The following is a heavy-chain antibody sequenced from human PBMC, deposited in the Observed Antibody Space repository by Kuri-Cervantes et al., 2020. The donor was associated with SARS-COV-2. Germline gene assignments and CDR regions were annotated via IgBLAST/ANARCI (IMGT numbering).Heavy chain of an antibody. D-gene: IGHD2-2*01. CDR1: GGSISSYY. Sequence: SETLSLTCTVSGGSISSYYWSWIRQPAGKGLEWIGRIYTSGSTNYNPSLKSRVTMSVDTSKNQFSLKLSSVTAADTAVYYCARVGAIVVAPAAIPDFEYWGQGTLVTVSS. CDR2: IYTSGST. V-gene: IGHV4-4*07. CDR3: ARVGAIVVAPAAIPDFEY. J-gene: IGHJ4*02.